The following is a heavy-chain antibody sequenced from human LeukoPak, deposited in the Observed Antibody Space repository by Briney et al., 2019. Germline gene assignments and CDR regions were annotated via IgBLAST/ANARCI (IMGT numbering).Heavy chain of an antibody. CDR3: AKDRFYDSSAGSDY. Sequence: GGSVRLSCAASGFTFSSYGMHWVRQAPGKGLEWVAFIRYDGSNKYYADSVKGRFTISRDNSKNTLYLQMNSLRAEDTAVYYCAKDRFYDSSAGSDYWGQGTLVTVSS. J-gene: IGHJ4*02. CDR1: GFTFSSYG. CDR2: IRYDGSNK. V-gene: IGHV3-30*02. D-gene: IGHD3-22*01.